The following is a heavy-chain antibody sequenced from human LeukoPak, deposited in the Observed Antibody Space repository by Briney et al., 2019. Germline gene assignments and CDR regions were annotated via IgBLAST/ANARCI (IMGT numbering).Heavy chain of an antibody. CDR3: ASAPFGVLTRFDY. CDR2: ISGSGGST. Sequence: GGSLRLSCAASGFTFSSYAMSWVRQAPGKGLEWVSAISGSGGSTYYADSVKGRFTISRDNAKNSLYLQMNSLRAEDTAVYYCASAPFGVLTRFDYWGQGTLVTVSS. V-gene: IGHV3-23*01. CDR1: GFTFSSYA. D-gene: IGHD3-3*01. J-gene: IGHJ4*02.